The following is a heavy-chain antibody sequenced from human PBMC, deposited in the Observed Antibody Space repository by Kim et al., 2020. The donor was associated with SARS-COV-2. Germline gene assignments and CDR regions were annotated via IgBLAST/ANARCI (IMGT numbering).Heavy chain of an antibody. CDR2: ISAYNGNT. D-gene: IGHD2-2*01. CDR1: GYTFTTYV. J-gene: IGHJ4*02. CDR3: ATSPYCSSTSCHAFDY. Sequence: ASVKVSCKASGYTFTTYVISWVRQAPGQGLEWMGWISAYNGNTNYAQKLQGRVTMTTDTSTSTAYMELRSLRSDDTAVYYCATSPYCSSTSCHAFDYWGQGTLVTVSS. V-gene: IGHV1-18*01.